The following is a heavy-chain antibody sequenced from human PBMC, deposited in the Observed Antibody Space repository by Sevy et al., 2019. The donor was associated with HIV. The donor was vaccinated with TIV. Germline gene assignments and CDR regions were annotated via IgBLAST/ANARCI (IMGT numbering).Heavy chain of an antibody. D-gene: IGHD6-13*01. V-gene: IGHV3-48*03. J-gene: IGHJ4*02. CDR1: GFTFSSYE. CDR2: ISSSGSTI. CDR3: ARDLTHSSSWYYDY. Sequence: GGSLRLSCVASGFTFSSYEMNWVRQAPGKGLEWVSYISSSGSTIYYADSVKGRFTISRDNAKNSLYLQMNSLRAEDTAVYYCARDLTHSSSWYYDYWGQGTLVTVSS.